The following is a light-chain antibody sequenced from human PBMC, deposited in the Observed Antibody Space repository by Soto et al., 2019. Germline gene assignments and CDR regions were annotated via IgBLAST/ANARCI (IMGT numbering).Light chain of an antibody. CDR1: SSDVGGYNY. V-gene: IGLV2-14*01. CDR3: SSYTSSSTYV. Sequence: SVLTQPASVSGSPGQPITISCPANSSDVGGYNYVSWYQQHPGKAPKLMIYDVSNRPSGVSNRFSGSKSGNTASLTISGLQAEDEADYYCSSYTSSSTYVFGTGTKVTVL. J-gene: IGLJ1*01. CDR2: DVS.